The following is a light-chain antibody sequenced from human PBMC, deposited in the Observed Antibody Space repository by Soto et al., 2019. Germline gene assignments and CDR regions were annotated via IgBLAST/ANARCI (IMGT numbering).Light chain of an antibody. V-gene: IGKV3-11*01. CDR1: QSVSSK. CDR2: DAS. J-gene: IGKJ5*01. CDR3: QQRSNWPRIT. Sequence: EIMFTQSPATVALSPGERATLSCRASQSVSSKLACYQQKPGQAPRLLIYDASNRANGIPARFSGSGSGTDLTLTISSLEPEDFALYYCQQRSNWPRITFGQGTRLEIK.